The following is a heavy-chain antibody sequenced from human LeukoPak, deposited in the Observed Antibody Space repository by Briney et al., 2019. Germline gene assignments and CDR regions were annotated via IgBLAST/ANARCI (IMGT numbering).Heavy chain of an antibody. CDR2: IIPIFGTA. V-gene: IGHV1-69*05. J-gene: IGHJ4*02. D-gene: IGHD2-15*01. Sequence: SVKVSCKASGGTFSSYAISWVRQAPGQGLEWMGRIIPIFGTANYAQKFQGRVTITTDESTSTAYMELSSLRSEDTAVYYCARDGQEYCSGGSCYSLWFDYWGQGTLVTVSS. CDR1: GGTFSSYA. CDR3: ARDGQEYCSGGSCYSLWFDY.